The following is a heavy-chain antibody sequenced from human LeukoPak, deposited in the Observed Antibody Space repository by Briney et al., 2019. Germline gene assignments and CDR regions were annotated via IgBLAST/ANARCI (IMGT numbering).Heavy chain of an antibody. D-gene: IGHD4-11*01. J-gene: IGHJ4*02. CDR1: GGSISSSSYY. V-gene: IGHV4-39*07. CDR3: ARVHYSSEVFDY. Sequence: PSETLSLTCTVSGGSISSSSYYWGWIRQPPGKGLEWIGSIYHSGSTYYNPSLKSRVTISVDTSKNQFSLKLSSVTAADTAVYYCARVHYSSEVFDYWGQGTLVTVSS. CDR2: IYHSGST.